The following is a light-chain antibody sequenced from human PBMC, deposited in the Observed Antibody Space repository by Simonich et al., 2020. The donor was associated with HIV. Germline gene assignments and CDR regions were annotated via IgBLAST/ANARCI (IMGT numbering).Light chain of an antibody. V-gene: IGLV2-23*01. CDR3: CSSATSRTL. CDR2: EGS. J-gene: IGLJ2*01. CDR1: SSDAGSYNL. Sequence: QSALTQPASVSGSPGQSITISCTGTSSDAGSYNLVSWYQHHPAKAPNLIIYEGSKRPSGVSTRFSGAKSGNTASLTVSGLQAEDEADYYCCSSATSRTLFGGGTELTFL.